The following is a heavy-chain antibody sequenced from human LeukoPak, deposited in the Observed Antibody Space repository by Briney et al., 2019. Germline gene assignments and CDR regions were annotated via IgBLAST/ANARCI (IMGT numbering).Heavy chain of an antibody. CDR3: ATVGAIAVAGVTPTFEL. CDR1: GYTFTSYG. J-gene: IGHJ2*01. V-gene: IGHV1-18*01. CDR2: ISAYNGNT. Sequence: ASVKVSCKASGYTFTSYGISWVRQAPGQGLEWMGWISAYNGNTNYAQKLQGRVTMTTDTSTSTAYMELRSLRSDDTAVYYCATVGAIAVAGVTPTFELWGRGTLITVSS. D-gene: IGHD6-19*01.